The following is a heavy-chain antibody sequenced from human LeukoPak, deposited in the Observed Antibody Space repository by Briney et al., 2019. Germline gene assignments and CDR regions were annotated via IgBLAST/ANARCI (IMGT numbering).Heavy chain of an antibody. D-gene: IGHD3-22*01. CDR1: GSISGYY. V-gene: IGHV4-4*09. CDR3: ARTAYDSSAYYPDY. Sequence: SETLSLTCTVSGSISGYYWSWIRQPPGKGLEWIGYIYTSGSTNYNPSLESRVTISVDTSKNQFSLDLSSVTAADTAVYYCARTAYDSSAYYPDYWGQGTLVTVSS. J-gene: IGHJ4*02. CDR2: IYTSGST.